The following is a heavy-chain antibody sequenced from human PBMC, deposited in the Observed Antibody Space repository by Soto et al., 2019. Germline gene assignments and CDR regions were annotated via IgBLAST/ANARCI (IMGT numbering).Heavy chain of an antibody. CDR3: AKDPRDIVVVPAVTYFDY. Sequence: PGGSLRLSCAASGFTFSSYAMSWVRQAPGKGLEWVSAISGSGGSTYYADSVKGRFTISRDNSKNTLYLQMNSLRAEDTAVYYCAKDPRDIVVVPAVTYFDYWGQGTLVPSPQ. D-gene: IGHD2-2*01. CDR2: ISGSGGST. J-gene: IGHJ4*02. V-gene: IGHV3-23*01. CDR1: GFTFSSYA.